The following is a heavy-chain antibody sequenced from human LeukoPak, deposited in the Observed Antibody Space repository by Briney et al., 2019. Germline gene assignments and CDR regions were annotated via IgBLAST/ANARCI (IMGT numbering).Heavy chain of an antibody. Sequence: SETLSLTCTVSGGSISSYYWSWIRQPPGKGLEWIGYIYYSGSTNYNPSLKRRVTISVDTSKNQFSLKLSSVTAAYTAVYYCARESEMATIKGPHYYFDYWGQGTLVTVSS. J-gene: IGHJ4*02. D-gene: IGHD5-24*01. V-gene: IGHV4-59*01. CDR1: GGSISSYY. CDR2: IYYSGST. CDR3: ARESEMATIKGPHYYFDY.